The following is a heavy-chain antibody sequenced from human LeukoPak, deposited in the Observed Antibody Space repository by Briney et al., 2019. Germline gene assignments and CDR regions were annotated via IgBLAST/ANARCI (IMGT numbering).Heavy chain of an antibody. CDR3: TRGDSSGYYNPTDY. V-gene: IGHV3-49*04. CDR2: IRSKAYGGTT. Sequence: PGRSPRLSCTASGFTFGDYAMSWVRQAPGKGLEWVGFIRSKAYGGTTEYAASVKGRFTISRDDSKIIAYLQMNSLKTEDTAVYYCTRGDSSGYYNPTDYWGQGTLVTVSS. D-gene: IGHD3-22*01. CDR1: GFTFGDYA. J-gene: IGHJ4*02.